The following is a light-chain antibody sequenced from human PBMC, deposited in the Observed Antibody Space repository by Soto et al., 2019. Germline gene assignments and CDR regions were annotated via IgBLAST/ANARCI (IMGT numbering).Light chain of an antibody. Sequence: QSVLTQPPSVSGAPGQRVTISCTGSSSNIGTGSDVHWYQHLPGTAPKLLIYGNTNRPSGVPDRFSASKSGTSASLAITGLQAEDEADYYCQSYDRSLSGYVFGTGTKLTVL. V-gene: IGLV1-40*01. J-gene: IGLJ1*01. CDR3: QSYDRSLSGYV. CDR2: GNT. CDR1: SSNIGTGSD.